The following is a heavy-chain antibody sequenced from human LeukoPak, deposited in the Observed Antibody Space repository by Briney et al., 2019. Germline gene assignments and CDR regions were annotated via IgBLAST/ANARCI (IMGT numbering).Heavy chain of an antibody. D-gene: IGHD3-22*01. J-gene: IGHJ4*02. V-gene: IGHV3-74*01. CDR3: AAFYYDPAY. CDR2: ISGDGRGT. CDR1: AFTLRTYW. Sequence: VWSLSLSCAASAFTLRTYWMHWVRRAPGKGLIWVSRISGDGRGTSYADSVKGRFTISRDNAKNTLYLQMHSLRAEDTAVYYCAAFYYDPAYWGQGTLVTVSS.